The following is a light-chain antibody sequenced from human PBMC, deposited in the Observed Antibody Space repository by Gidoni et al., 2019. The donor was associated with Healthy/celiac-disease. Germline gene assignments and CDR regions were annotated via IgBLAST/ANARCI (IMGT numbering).Light chain of an antibody. J-gene: IGKJ5*01. CDR2: GAS. CDR1: PSVGSSY. Sequence: TLLTQSPGTLPLSPVERAALSCRSSPSVGSSYLAWYQQKPGQAPRLLIYGASSRATGIPDRFSGSGSGTDFTLTISRLESEDFAVYYCQQYGSSPSITFGQGTRLEIK. V-gene: IGKV3-20*01. CDR3: QQYGSSPSIT.